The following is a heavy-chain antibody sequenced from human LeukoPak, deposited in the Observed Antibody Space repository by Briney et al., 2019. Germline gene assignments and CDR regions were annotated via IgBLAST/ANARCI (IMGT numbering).Heavy chain of an antibody. D-gene: IGHD3-16*01. J-gene: IGHJ3*02. Sequence: SETLSLTCTVSGGSISSYYWSWIWQPPGKGLEWIGYIYYSGSTNYNPSLKSRVTISVDTSKNQFSLKLSSVTAADTAVYYCARGRIMITFGGSYAFDIWGQGTMVTVSS. V-gene: IGHV4-59*08. CDR3: ARGRIMITFGGSYAFDI. CDR1: GGSISSYY. CDR2: IYYSGST.